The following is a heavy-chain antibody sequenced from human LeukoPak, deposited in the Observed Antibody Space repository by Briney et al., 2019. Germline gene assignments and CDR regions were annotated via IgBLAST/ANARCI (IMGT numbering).Heavy chain of an antibody. CDR2: IKQDGSEK. V-gene: IGHV3-7*03. Sequence: QPGESLRLSCVASGFTFSSSWMSWVRQAPGKGLEWVANIKQDGSEKSYVESVRGRFTISRDNAKNSLYLQLNSLRAEDTALYYCARDNPPDYWGQGTLVTVSS. CDR1: GFTFSSSW. J-gene: IGHJ4*02. CDR3: ARDNPPDY.